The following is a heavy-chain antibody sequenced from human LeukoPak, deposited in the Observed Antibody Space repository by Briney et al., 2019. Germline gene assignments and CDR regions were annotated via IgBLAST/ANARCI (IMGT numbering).Heavy chain of an antibody. CDR1: GFTFGDYS. J-gene: IGHJ4*02. V-gene: IGHV3-21*01. D-gene: IGHD1-26*01. Sequence: KPGGSLRLSCAASGFTFGDYSRNWVRQAPGKGLEGVSSISSSSRYIAYADSVKGRLTISRDNATNSLYLQMNSLRAEDTAVYYCARLGAGGSYSGIYYFNYWGQGTLVTVSS. CDR2: ISSSSRYI. CDR3: ARLGAGGSYSGIYYFNY.